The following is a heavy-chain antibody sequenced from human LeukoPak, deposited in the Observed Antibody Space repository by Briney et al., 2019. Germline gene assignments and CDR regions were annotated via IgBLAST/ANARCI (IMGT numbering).Heavy chain of an antibody. D-gene: IGHD2-21*02. CDR3: ARARGAFCGGDCYSESYYFDH. V-gene: IGHV3-48*03. CDR2: ISSSGSTI. CDR1: EFIFSNYD. Sequence: GGSLRLSCAASEFIFSNYDMNWVRQAPGKGLEWLSYISSSGSTIYYADSVKGRFTISRDNAKNSLYLQMNSLRAEDTAVYYCARARGAFCGGDCYSESYYFDHWGQGTLVTVSS. J-gene: IGHJ4*02.